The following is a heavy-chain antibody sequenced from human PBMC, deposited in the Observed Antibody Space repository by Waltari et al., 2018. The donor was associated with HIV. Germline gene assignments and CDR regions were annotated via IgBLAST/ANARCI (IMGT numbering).Heavy chain of an antibody. CDR2: LYTSGNT. Sequence: QVQLQESGPGLVKPSQTLSLTCTVSGGSINSGSYYWNWIRQHAGKGLEWIGRLYTSGNTNYNPSLKSRVTITVDTSKNQFSLRLSSVTASDTGIYYCTRTSTGSDYYYEVDVWGQGTTVTVS. J-gene: IGHJ6*02. D-gene: IGHD3-22*01. V-gene: IGHV4-61*02. CDR3: TRTSTGSDYYYEVDV. CDR1: GGSINSGSYY.